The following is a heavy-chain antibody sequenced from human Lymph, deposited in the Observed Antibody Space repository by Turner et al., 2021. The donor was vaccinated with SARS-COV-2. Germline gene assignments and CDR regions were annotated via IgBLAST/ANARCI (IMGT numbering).Heavy chain of an antibody. V-gene: IGHV1-2*02. Sequence: QAQLVQSGAEVKKPGASVKVSCKASGYTFTGYYMHWVRQGPGQGLGWRGWIIPNSGGTNYAQKFQGRVTMTRDTSISTAYMELSRLRSDDTAVYYCASSRDLQSVVRVVDPFDYWGQGTLVTVSS. J-gene: IGHJ4*02. CDR3: ASSRDLQSVVRVVDPFDY. CDR1: GYTFTGYY. CDR2: IIPNSGGT. D-gene: IGHD3-10*01.